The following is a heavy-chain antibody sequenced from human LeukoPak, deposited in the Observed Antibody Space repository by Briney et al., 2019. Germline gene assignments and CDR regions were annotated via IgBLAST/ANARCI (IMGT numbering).Heavy chain of an antibody. CDR2: IYHSGST. CDR1: GGSISSGGYS. CDR3: ARGSCYYGMDV. J-gene: IGHJ6*02. V-gene: IGHV4-30-2*01. Sequence: SQTLSLTCAVSGGSISSGGYSWSWIRQPPGKDLEWIGYIYHSGSTYYNPSLKSRVTISVDRSKNQISLKLSSVTAADTAVYYCARGSCYYGMDVWGQGTTVTVSS.